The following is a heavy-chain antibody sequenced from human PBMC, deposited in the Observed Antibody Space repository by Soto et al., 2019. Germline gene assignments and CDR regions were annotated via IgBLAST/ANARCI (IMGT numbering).Heavy chain of an antibody. CDR3: AKSRIFSRVTDFDY. CDR1: GFTFSSYA. V-gene: IGHV3-23*01. CDR2: ISGSGGST. J-gene: IGHJ4*02. Sequence: LRLSCAASGFTFSSYAMSWVRQAPGKGLEWVSAISGSGGSTYYADSVKGRFTISRDNSKNTLYLQMNSLRAEDTAVYYCAKSRIFSRVTDFDYWGQGTLVTVSS. D-gene: IGHD3-9*01.